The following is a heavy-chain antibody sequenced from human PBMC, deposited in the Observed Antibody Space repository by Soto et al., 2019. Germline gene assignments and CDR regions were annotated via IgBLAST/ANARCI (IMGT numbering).Heavy chain of an antibody. CDR1: GGSISSGGYY. CDR2: IYYSRTT. CDR3: ARGLGLEVTVRWFDP. Sequence: SETLSLTCAVSGGSISSGGYYWSWIRQHPAKSLEWIGYIYYSRTTYYNPSLKSRVSISADTSNNQFSLKLSSVIAADTAVYYCARGLGLEVTVRWFDPWGQGILVTVS. J-gene: IGHJ5*02. V-gene: IGHV4-31*11. D-gene: IGHD4-4*01.